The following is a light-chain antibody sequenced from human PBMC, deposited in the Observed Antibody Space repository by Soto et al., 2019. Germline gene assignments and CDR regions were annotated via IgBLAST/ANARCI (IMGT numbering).Light chain of an antibody. V-gene: IGKV1-39*01. J-gene: IGKJ2*01. CDR3: QQSDSTPYT. Sequence: DIQMTQSPSSLSASVGDRVTITCRASQTISTYLNWYQQKPGKAPRLLIYDASSLLSGVPSRVSGSGSGTDFTLTIASLQPEDFSTYYCQQSDSTPYTFGQGTKVDI. CDR1: QTISTY. CDR2: DAS.